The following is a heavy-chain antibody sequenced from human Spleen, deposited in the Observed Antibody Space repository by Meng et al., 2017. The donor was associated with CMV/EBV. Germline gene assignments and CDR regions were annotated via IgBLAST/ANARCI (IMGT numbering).Heavy chain of an antibody. D-gene: IGHD2-2*01. CDR3: AKDALPQLLSDTHFDY. CDR1: GFPFSGYG. CDR2: IWYDGSNK. J-gene: IGHJ4*02. Sequence: SGFPFSGYGLHWVRQAPGKGLEWVAVIWYDGSNKYYADSVKGRFTISRDNSKNTLYLQMNSLRAEDTAVYYCAKDALPQLLSDTHFDYWGQGTLVTSPQ. V-gene: IGHV3-33*06.